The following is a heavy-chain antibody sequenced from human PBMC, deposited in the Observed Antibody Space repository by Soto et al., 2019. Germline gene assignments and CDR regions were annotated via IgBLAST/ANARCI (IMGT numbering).Heavy chain of an antibody. V-gene: IGHV4-4*02. CDR2: IYHSGST. CDR3: AREGNIAAAGTRYYYYYYMDV. Sequence: SETLCLTCAVSSGSISSSNWWSWVRQPPGKGLEWIGEIYHSGSTNYNPSLKSRVTLSVDKSKNQFSLKLSSVTAADTAVCYCAREGNIAAAGTRYYYYYYMDVWGKGTTVTSP. CDR1: SGSISSSNW. J-gene: IGHJ6*03. D-gene: IGHD6-13*01.